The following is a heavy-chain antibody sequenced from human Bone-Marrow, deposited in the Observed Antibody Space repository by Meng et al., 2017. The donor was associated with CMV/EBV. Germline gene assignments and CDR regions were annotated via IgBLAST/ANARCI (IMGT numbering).Heavy chain of an antibody. V-gene: IGHV3-7*04. Sequence: GGSLRLSCEVSGFPFSSYWFSWVRQAPEKGLEWVANINPDGSEKYYLDSVKGRFTIFRDNAKNSLYLQVNSLRVEDTAVYYCATDTARVRGYWGQGTLVTVSS. CDR1: GFPFSSYW. CDR2: INPDGSEK. J-gene: IGHJ4*02. CDR3: ATDTARVRGY. D-gene: IGHD3-10*01.